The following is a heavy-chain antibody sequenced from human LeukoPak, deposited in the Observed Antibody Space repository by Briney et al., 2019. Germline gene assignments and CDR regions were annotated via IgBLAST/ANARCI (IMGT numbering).Heavy chain of an antibody. J-gene: IGHJ5*02. CDR1: GGSISSYY. V-gene: IGHV4-4*07. Sequence: SETLSLTCTVSGGSISSYYWSWIRQPAGKGLEWIGRICTSGSTNYNPSLKSRVTMSVDTSKNQFSLKLSSVTAADTAVYYCARDFPLLMTTVTTSWFDPWGQGTLVTVSS. D-gene: IGHD4-4*01. CDR3: ARDFPLLMTTVTTSWFDP. CDR2: ICTSGST.